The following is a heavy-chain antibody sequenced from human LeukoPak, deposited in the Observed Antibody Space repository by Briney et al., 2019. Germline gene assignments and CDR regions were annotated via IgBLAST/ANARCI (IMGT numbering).Heavy chain of an antibody. CDR2: VYPGDSDA. V-gene: IGHV5-51*01. D-gene: IGHD1-1*01. CDR1: GYSFTNYW. CDR3: ARPTTNWYFDY. J-gene: IGHJ4*02. Sequence: GESLKISCKASGYSFTNYWIGWVRQMPGKGLEWMGIVYPGDSDARYSPSFQGQVTFSADKSISTAFLQWSSLKASDTAMYYCARPTTNWYFDYWGQGTLLTVPS.